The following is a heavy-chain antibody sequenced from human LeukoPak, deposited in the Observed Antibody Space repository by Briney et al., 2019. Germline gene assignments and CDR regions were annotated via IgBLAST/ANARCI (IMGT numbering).Heavy chain of an antibody. CDR2: ISYDGCNK. J-gene: IGHJ4*02. CDR1: RCTLRRYA. V-gene: IGHV3-30-3*01. CDR3: WVVSTCFGH. D-gene: IGHD6-19*01. Sequence: GRSLRLSCVASRCTLRRYAMHWVRPAPAKGLAGVAVISYDGCNKYYADSVRGRFTLSRDNSKNTQYPQMNRLREEDRAVYRGWVVSTCFGHGGWGTLVTVS.